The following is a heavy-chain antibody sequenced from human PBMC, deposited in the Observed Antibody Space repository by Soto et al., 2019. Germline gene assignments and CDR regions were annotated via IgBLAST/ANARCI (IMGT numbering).Heavy chain of an antibody. V-gene: IGHV1-69*13. CDR2: IIPIFGTA. Sequence: SVEVSFQASGGTFSSYAISWVRQAPGQGLEWMGGIIPIFGTANYAQKFQSRVTITADESTSTAYMELSSLRSEDTAVYYCARGFGRGDFDYWGQGTLVTVSS. CDR1: GGTFSSYA. D-gene: IGHD3-10*01. CDR3: ARGFGRGDFDY. J-gene: IGHJ4*02.